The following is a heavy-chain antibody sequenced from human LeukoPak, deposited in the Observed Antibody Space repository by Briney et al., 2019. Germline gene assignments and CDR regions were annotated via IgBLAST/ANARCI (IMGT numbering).Heavy chain of an antibody. CDR1: GGSFSGYY. J-gene: IGHJ5*02. D-gene: IGHD3-10*01. Sequence: SETLSLTCAVYGGSFSGYYWSWIRQPPGKGLEWIGEINHSGSTNYNPSLKSRVIISVDTSKNQFSLRLSSVTAADTAVYYCARGTHYYGSGSYLRPWGQGTLVTVSS. CDR2: INHSGST. V-gene: IGHV4-34*01. CDR3: ARGTHYYGSGSYLRP.